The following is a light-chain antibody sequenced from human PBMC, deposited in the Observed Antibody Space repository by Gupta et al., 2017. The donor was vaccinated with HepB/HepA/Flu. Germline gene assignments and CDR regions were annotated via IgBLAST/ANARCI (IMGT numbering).Light chain of an antibody. CDR1: QCVTSN. CDR2: AAS. CDR3: QQYNDWHPT. V-gene: IGKV3-15*01. Sequence: ENVMTQSPATLSVSPGERANLYCRASQCVTSNLTLYQQKTGQAPRHLIYAASTRATGTPARCMGSGSGTDYTLTISSRQSEDVAVYYCQQYNDWHPTFGGGTKVEIK. J-gene: IGKJ4*01.